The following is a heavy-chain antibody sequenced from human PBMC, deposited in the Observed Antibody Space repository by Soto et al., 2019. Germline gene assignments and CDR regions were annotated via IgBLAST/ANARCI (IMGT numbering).Heavy chain of an antibody. CDR2: LNPKNNNT. CDR1: GYTFSNYD. D-gene: IGHD3-9*01. V-gene: IGHV1-8*01. Sequence: ASVKVSCKASGYTFSNYDINWVRQAPGQGLEWMGWLNPKNNNTGYARNFQGRITMTMDTSTTTAHMELSSLTSDGTAVYYCARGCYDVLTGDYHYGMDVWGQGTTVTVSS. J-gene: IGHJ6*02. CDR3: ARGCYDVLTGDYHYGMDV.